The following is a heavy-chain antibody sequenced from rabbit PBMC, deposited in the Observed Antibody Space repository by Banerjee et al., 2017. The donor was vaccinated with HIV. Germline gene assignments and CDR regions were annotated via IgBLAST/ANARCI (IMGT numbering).Heavy chain of an antibody. Sequence: QLKESGGGLVQPGGSLKLSCKASGFDFSSYYMSWVRQAPGKGLEWIGYIDPVFGSTYYASWVNGRFTISSHNAQNTLYLQLNSLTAADTATYFCARDQAYASSSGYYLDLWGPGTLVTVS. J-gene: IGHJ4*01. D-gene: IGHD1-1*01. CDR3: ARDQAYASSSGYYLDL. CDR2: IDPVFGST. CDR1: GFDFSSYY. V-gene: IGHV1S7*01.